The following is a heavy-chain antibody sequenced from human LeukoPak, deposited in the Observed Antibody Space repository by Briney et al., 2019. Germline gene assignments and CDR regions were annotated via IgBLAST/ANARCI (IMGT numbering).Heavy chain of an antibody. V-gene: IGHV3-30*18. J-gene: IGHJ4*02. D-gene: IGHD2-2*01. CDR2: ISYDGSNK. CDR3: AKDWIRSSAH. Sequence: GGSLRLSCAASGFTFSSYGMHWVRQAPGKGLEWVAVISYDGSNKYYADSVKGRFTISRDNSKNTLYLQMNSLRAEDTAVYYCAKDWIRSSAHWGQGTLVTVSS. CDR1: GFTFSSYG.